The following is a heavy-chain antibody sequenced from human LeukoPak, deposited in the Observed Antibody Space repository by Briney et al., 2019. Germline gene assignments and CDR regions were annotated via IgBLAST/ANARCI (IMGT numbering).Heavy chain of an antibody. CDR1: GSGFTFGNFA. V-gene: IGHV3-23*01. Sequence: GGSLRLSCEASGSGFTFGNFALSWVRQAPEKGLEWVSGISGSGYYTYYADSVKGRFTISRDNSKNTLYIQMNSLRAEDTAVYYCAKDGSWGDYYFYFYMDVWGTGTTVTVSS. CDR2: ISGSGYYT. CDR3: AKDGSWGDYYFYFYMDV. J-gene: IGHJ6*03. D-gene: IGHD3-16*01.